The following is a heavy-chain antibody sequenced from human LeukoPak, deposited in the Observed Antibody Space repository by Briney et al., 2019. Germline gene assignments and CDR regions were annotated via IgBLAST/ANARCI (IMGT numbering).Heavy chain of an antibody. D-gene: IGHD6-19*01. CDR1: GYTFTSYL. V-gene: IGHV1-46*01. Sequence: ASVNVSCKASGYTFTSYLMHWVGQAPGQGLEWMGIINPSGGSTSYAQKFQGRVTMTRDTSTSTVYMELSSLRSEDTAVYYCARDYGVSGREGYSSRWYVGSCIYWGQGTLVTVSS. J-gene: IGHJ4*02. CDR3: ARDYGVSGREGYSSRWYVGSCIY. CDR2: INPSGGST.